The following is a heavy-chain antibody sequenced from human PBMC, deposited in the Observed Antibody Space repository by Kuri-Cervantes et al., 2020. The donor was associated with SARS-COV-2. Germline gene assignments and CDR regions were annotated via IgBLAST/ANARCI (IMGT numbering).Heavy chain of an antibody. CDR1: GYSISSGCY. Sequence: SETLSLTCTVSGYSISSGCYWGWIRQPPGKGLEWIGNIYHSGSTYYNVSLKSRVTISVDTSKNQFSLKLSSVTAADTAVYYCARSPLIWYFDLWGRGTLVTVSS. V-gene: IGHV4-38-2*02. CDR3: ARSPLIWYFDL. D-gene: IGHD3-16*01. CDR2: IYHSGST. J-gene: IGHJ2*01.